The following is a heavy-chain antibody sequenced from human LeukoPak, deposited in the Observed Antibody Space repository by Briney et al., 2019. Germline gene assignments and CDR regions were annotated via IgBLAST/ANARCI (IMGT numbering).Heavy chain of an antibody. Sequence: ASVKVSCKASGYTFTGYYMHWVRQAPGQGLEWMGWINPNSGGTNYAQKFQGRVTMTRDTSISTAYMELSRLRSDDTAVYYCAREAAAAYNYFDYWGQGTLVTVSS. D-gene: IGHD6-13*01. CDR3: AREAAAAYNYFDY. V-gene: IGHV1-2*02. CDR2: INPNSGGT. CDR1: GYTFTGYY. J-gene: IGHJ4*02.